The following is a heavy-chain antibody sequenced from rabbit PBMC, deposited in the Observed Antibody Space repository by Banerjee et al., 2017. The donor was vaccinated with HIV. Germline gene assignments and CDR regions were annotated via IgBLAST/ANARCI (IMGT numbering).Heavy chain of an antibody. J-gene: IGHJ4*01. CDR2: IGAGSSGTT. D-gene: IGHD4-1*01. V-gene: IGHV1S40*01. CDR1: GLTISSGYG. Sequence: QSLQESGGGLVQPEGSLTLTCTASGLTISSGYGMCWVRQAPGKGLEWIACIGAGSSGTTYYASWAKGRFTISKTSSTTVTLQMTSLTAADTATYFCARDLAGVIGWNFNLWGQGTLVTVS. CDR3: ARDLAGVIGWNFNL.